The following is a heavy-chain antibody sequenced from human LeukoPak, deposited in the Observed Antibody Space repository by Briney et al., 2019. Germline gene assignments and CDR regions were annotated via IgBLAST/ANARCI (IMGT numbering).Heavy chain of an antibody. CDR2: IYYSGTT. J-gene: IGHJ1*01. CDR3: ARHGGYSSPYLH. CDR1: GGSISNYY. V-gene: IGHV4-59*08. D-gene: IGHD6-13*01. Sequence: PSETLSLTCTVSGGSISNYYWSWIRQPPGKRLDCMGYIYYSGTTNYNPSLKSRVTISVDTSKNQFSLKLSSVTAADTAVYYCARHGGYSSPYLHWGQGTLVTVSS.